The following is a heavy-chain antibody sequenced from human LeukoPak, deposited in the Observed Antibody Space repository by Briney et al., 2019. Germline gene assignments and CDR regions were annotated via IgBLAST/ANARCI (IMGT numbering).Heavy chain of an antibody. V-gene: IGHV3-23*01. Sequence: HPGGSLRLSCSASGFTFSHPWMSWVRQAPGKGLEWVSAISGCCSTIFYADSVKGRFTVSRDNSDNTLFLQMNRLRVEDTALYYCAKATMDTTYFDSWGQGTLVTVSS. J-gene: IGHJ4*02. CDR2: ISGCCSTI. CDR3: AKATMDTTYFDS. D-gene: IGHD4/OR15-4a*01. CDR1: GFTFSHPW.